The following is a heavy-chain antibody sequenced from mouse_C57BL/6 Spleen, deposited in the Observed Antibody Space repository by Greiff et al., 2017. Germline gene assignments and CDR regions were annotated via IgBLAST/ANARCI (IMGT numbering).Heavy chain of an antibody. CDR1: GYTFTSYW. CDR2: IDPSDSDT. Sequence: QVQLQQPGAELVRPGSSVKLSCKASGYTFTSYWMHWVKQRPIQGLEWIGNIDPSDSDTHYNQKFKDKATLTVDKSSSTAYMQLSSLTSEDSAVYYCAVYGSPGYFDVWGTGTTVTVAS. D-gene: IGHD1-1*01. J-gene: IGHJ1*03. V-gene: IGHV1-52*01. CDR3: AVYGSPGYFDV.